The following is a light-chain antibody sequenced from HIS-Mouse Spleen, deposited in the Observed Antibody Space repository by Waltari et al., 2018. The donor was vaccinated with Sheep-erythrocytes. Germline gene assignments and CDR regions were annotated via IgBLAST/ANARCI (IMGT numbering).Light chain of an antibody. J-gene: IGLJ1*01. CDR1: SSDVGGYNY. V-gene: IGLV2-11*01. CDR3: CSYAGSYNHV. Sequence: QSALTQPRSVSGSPGQSVTISCTGTSSDVGGYNYVSWYQQHPGKAPQRMIYDVSKRPSGVPDRFSGSKSGNTASLTIAALQADDEADYYCCSYAGSYNHVFATGTKVTVL. CDR2: DVS.